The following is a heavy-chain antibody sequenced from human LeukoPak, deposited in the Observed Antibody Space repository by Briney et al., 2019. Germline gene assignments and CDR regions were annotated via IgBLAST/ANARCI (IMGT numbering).Heavy chain of an antibody. CDR1: GYTFTSYY. J-gene: IGHJ4*02. CDR2: IVPDTGGV. Sequence: ASVKVSCKASGYTFTSYYMHWVRQAPGQGLEWMGYIVPDTGGVDYDQRFKGRVTMTRDKSISTVYMELSSLKSDDTAVYYCATEDKYCSGGNCGKFWGQGTLVTVSS. CDR3: ATEDKYCSGGNCGKF. D-gene: IGHD2-15*01. V-gene: IGHV1-2*02.